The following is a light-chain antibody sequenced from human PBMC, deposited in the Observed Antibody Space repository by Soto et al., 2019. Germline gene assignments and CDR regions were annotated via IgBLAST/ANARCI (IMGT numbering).Light chain of an antibody. CDR2: DVS. CDR1: SSDVGAYNY. CDR3: CSYTSSNTLL. V-gene: IGLV2-14*01. Sequence: QSALTQPASVSGSPGQSITIFCAGTSSDVGAYNYVSWYQRHPDKAPKLMIYDVSNRPSGVSNRFSGSKSGNTASLTISGLQAEDEADYYCCSYTSSNTLLFGGGTKLTVL. J-gene: IGLJ2*01.